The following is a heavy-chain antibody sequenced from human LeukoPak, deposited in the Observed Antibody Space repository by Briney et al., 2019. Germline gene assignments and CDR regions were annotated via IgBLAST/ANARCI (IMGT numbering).Heavy chain of an antibody. D-gene: IGHD6-19*01. V-gene: IGHV6-1*01. CDR3: ARGSPRHLDY. J-gene: IGHJ4*02. CDR2: TYYRSKWYN. Sequence: SQTLSLTCAISGDSVSSNSATRNWIRQSPSRGLEWLGRTYYRSKWYNEYAVSVKSRITINPDTSKNQFSLQLNSVTPDDTAVYFCARGSPRHLDYWGQGTLVTVSS. CDR1: GDSVSSNSAT.